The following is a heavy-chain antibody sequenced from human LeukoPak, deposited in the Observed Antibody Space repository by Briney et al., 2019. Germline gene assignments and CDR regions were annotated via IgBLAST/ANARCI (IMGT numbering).Heavy chain of an antibody. Sequence: SETLSLTCTVSGDSISTNSRSWIRQPPGKGLEWIGYIYYSGSTNYNPSLKSRVTISVDTSKNQFSLKLSSVTAADTAVYYCARHRGYSYRNWSDPWGQGTLVTVSS. CDR2: IYYSGST. D-gene: IGHD5-18*01. V-gene: IGHV4-59*01. CDR3: ARHRGYSYRNWSDP. CDR1: GDSISTNS. J-gene: IGHJ5*02.